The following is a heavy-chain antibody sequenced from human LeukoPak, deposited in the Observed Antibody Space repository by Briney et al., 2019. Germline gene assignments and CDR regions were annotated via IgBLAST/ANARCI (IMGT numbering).Heavy chain of an antibody. CDR3: ARERIVVVPAAILGWFDP. CDR2: IWYDGSNK. J-gene: IGHJ5*02. Sequence: GRSLRLSCAASGFTFSSYGMHWVRQAPGKGVEWVAVIWYDGSNKYYADSVKSRFTISRDNSKNTLYLQMNSLRAEDTAVYYCARERIVVVPAAILGWFDPWGQGTLVTVSS. D-gene: IGHD2-2*02. V-gene: IGHV3-33*01. CDR1: GFTFSSYG.